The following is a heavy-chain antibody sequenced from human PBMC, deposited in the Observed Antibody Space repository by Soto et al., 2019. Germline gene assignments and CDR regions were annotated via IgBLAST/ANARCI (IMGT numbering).Heavy chain of an antibody. CDR2: ISAYNANA. Sequence: QIQLLQSGAEVKKPGASVKVTCKASGYTFRNFGISWVRQAPGQGLEWMGWISAYNANANYAQKFQGRLTMTADTSTSTAYMELRSLRSDDTAVYYCARENSDFDSWGQGTLVTVSS. V-gene: IGHV1-18*01. CDR3: ARENSDFDS. D-gene: IGHD6-13*01. CDR1: GYTFRNFG. J-gene: IGHJ4*02.